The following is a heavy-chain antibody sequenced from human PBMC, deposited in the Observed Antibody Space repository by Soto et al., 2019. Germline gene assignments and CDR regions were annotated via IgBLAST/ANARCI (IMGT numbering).Heavy chain of an antibody. CDR2: ISGSDDTT. V-gene: IGHV3-23*01. J-gene: IGHJ4*02. CDR1: GFTFTSYV. CDR3: AKDWPLDY. Sequence: EVQLLESGGGLVQPGGSLRLSCAASGFTFTSYVMSWVSQAPGKGLEWVSTISGSDDTTYYADSVKGRFTISRDNSKNTLYLQMNSLRAGDTALYYCAKDWPLDYWGQGTLVTVSS.